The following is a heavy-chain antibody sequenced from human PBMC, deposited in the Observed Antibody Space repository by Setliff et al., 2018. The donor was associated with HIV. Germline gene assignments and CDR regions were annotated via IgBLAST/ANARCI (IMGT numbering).Heavy chain of an antibody. V-gene: IGHV3-66*02. CDR3: ARVQQQLLQEDDYFDY. Sequence: GGSLRLSCAASGFTFRSYWMYWVRQPPGKGLVWVSVIYSGGSTYYAASVKGRFTISRDNSKNTLYLQMNSLRPEDTAVYYCARVQQQLLQEDDYFDYWGQGTRVTVAS. CDR1: GFTFRSYW. J-gene: IGHJ4*01. D-gene: IGHD6-13*01. CDR2: IYSGGST.